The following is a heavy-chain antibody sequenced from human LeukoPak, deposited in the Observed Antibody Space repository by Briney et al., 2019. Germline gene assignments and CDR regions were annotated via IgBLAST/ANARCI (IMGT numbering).Heavy chain of an antibody. CDR3: AKDDNYYDSSGYSLGDY. CDR1: GFTFSSYG. V-gene: IGHV3-33*06. CDR2: IWYDGSNK. J-gene: IGHJ4*02. D-gene: IGHD3-22*01. Sequence: GRSLRLSCAASGFTFSSYGMHWVRQAPDKGLEWVAVIWYDGSNKYYADSVKGRFTISRDNSKNTLYLQMNSLRAEDTAMYYCAKDDNYYDSSGYSLGDYWGQGTLVTVSS.